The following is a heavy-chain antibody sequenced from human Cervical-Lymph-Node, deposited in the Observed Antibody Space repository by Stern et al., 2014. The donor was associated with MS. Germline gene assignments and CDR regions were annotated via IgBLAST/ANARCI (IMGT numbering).Heavy chain of an antibody. CDR3: ARGRSGIYYYYAMDV. Sequence: VQLLQSGAEVKEPGSSVKVSCKASGGTFTNNAISWVRQAPGQGMEWMGGIIPSVSASNYPQKFQGRVTMTADAPTGTAYLELASLTSDDTAVYFCARGRSGIYYYYAMDVWGQGTTVIVSS. V-gene: IGHV1-69*01. CDR2: IIPSVSAS. D-gene: IGHD1-14*01. CDR1: GGTFTNNA. J-gene: IGHJ6*02.